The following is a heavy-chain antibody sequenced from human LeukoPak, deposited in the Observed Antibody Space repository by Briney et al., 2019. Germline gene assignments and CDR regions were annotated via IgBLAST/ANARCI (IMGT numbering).Heavy chain of an antibody. Sequence: PSETLSLTCTVSGGSISSSSYYWGWIRQPPGKGLEWIGSIYYSGSTYYNPSLKSRVTISVDTSKNQFSLKLSSVTAADTAVYYCARQYSSGWYPFDYWGQGNLVTVSS. CDR2: IYYSGST. V-gene: IGHV4-39*01. J-gene: IGHJ4*02. D-gene: IGHD6-19*01. CDR3: ARQYSSGWYPFDY. CDR1: GGSISSSSYY.